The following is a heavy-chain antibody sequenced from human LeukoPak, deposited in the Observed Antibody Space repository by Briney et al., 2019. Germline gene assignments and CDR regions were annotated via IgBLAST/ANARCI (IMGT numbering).Heavy chain of an antibody. CDR2: IKGDGSEK. CDR3: VRQAGVS. J-gene: IGHJ5*02. D-gene: IGHD6-19*01. V-gene: IGHV3-7*01. CDR1: GFTFGDYA. Sequence: GGSLRLSCTASGFTFGDYAMSWVRQAPGKGLEWVANIKGDGSEKYYVDSVKGRFTISRDNDKNYLYLQMNSLRDEDTAVYYCVRQAGVSWGQGTLVTVSS.